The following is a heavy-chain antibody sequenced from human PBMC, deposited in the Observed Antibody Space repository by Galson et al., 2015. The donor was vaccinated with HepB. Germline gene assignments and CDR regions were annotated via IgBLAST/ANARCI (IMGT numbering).Heavy chain of an antibody. CDR1: GFTFSSYS. CDR2: ISSSSSYI. CDR3: ARDTGYSYGLRDLPHDY. D-gene: IGHD5-18*01. J-gene: IGHJ4*02. V-gene: IGHV3-21*01. Sequence: SLRLSCAASGFTFSSYSMNWVRQAPGKGLEWVSSISSSSSYIYYADSVKGRFTISRDNAKNSLYLQMNSLRAEDTAVYYCARDTGYSYGLRDLPHDYWGQGTLVTVSS.